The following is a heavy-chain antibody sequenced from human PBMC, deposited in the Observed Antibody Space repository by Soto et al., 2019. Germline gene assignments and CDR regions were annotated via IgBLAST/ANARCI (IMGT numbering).Heavy chain of an antibody. D-gene: IGHD5-18*01. CDR2: INHSGST. J-gene: IGHJ4*02. Sequence: ETLSLTCAVYGGSFSGYYWSWIRQPPGKGLEWIGEINHSGSTNYNPSLKSRVTISVDTSKNQFSLKLSSVTAADTAVYYCARGGNTAMVIIDYWVQGTLVTVSS. CDR1: GGSFSGYY. CDR3: ARGGNTAMVIIDY. V-gene: IGHV4-34*01.